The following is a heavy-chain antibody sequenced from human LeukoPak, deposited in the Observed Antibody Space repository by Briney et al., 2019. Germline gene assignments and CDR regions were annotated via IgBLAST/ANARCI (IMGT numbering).Heavy chain of an antibody. CDR2: VKYDGSDK. J-gene: IGHJ4*02. Sequence: GGSLRLSCVASGFTSRDYWMTWVRQAPGKGLECVANVKYDGSDKYYVDSVKGRFTISRDNAKNSVYLQMNSLRVEDTAVYYCARRNLFDYWGQGTVVTVSS. CDR1: GFTSRDYW. CDR3: ARRNLFDY. D-gene: IGHD1-14*01. V-gene: IGHV3-7*01.